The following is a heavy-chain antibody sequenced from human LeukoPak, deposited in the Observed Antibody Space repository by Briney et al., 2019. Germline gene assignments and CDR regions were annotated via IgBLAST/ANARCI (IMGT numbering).Heavy chain of an antibody. Sequence: GGSLRLSCAASGFTFASYAVSWVRQAPGKGLEWVSTISGSGGSTYYADSVKGRFTISRDSSKNTLSLQMNSLRAEDTAVYYCAKSGLVTAIRSYFDYWGQGTLVTVSS. V-gene: IGHV3-23*01. D-gene: IGHD2-21*02. J-gene: IGHJ4*02. CDR1: GFTFASYA. CDR3: AKSGLVTAIRSYFDY. CDR2: ISGSGGST.